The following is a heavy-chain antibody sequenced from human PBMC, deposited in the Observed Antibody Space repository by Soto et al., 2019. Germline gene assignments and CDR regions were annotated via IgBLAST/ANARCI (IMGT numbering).Heavy chain of an antibody. Sequence: GGSLRLSCAASGFTFSSYAVSWVRQAPGKGLEWVSTISGSGGVTYYADSVKGRFTISRDNSKNTLYLQMYSLRAEDTAVYYCAKDVVVVGVAATYTDRDAFDIWGQGTMDTVSS. CDR3: AKDVVVVGVAATYTDRDAFDI. D-gene: IGHD2-15*01. CDR1: GFTFSSYA. V-gene: IGHV3-23*01. CDR2: ISGSGGVT. J-gene: IGHJ3*02.